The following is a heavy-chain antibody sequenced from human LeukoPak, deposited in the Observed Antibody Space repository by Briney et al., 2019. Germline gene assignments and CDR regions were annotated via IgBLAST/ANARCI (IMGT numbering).Heavy chain of an antibody. CDR2: IKQDGSEK. Sequence: GGSLRLSCAASGFTFSSYWMSWVRQAPGKGLEWVANIKQDGSEKYYVDSVKGRFTISRDNCKNTLYLQMNSLRAEDTAVYYCAKDSQAYYFDYWGQGTLVTVSS. CDR1: GFTFSSYW. J-gene: IGHJ4*02. V-gene: IGHV3-7*01. CDR3: AKDSQAYYFDY.